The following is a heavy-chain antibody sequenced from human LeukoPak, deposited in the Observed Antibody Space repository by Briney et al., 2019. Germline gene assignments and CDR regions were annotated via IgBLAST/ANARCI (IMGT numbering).Heavy chain of an antibody. D-gene: IGHD1-26*01. CDR3: ARDGIVGSPPFKFDY. CDR2: ISFDGGNK. J-gene: IGHJ4*02. V-gene: IGHV3-30-3*01. Sequence: QPGGSLRLSCAASGFTFNNYAIHWVRRAPGKGLEWVAIISFDGGNKYYADSVKGRFTISRDNSKNTLYLQMNSLRAEDTAVYYCARDGIVGSPPFKFDYWGQGTLVTVSS. CDR1: GFTFNNYA.